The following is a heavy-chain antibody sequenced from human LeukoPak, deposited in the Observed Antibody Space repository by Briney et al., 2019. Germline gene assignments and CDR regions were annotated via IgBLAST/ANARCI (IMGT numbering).Heavy chain of an antibody. Sequence: SETLSLTCTVSGGSISSYYWSWIRQPAGKGLEWIGRIYTSGSTNYNPSLKSRVTMSVDTSKNQFSLKLSSVTAADTAVYYCARAHYNWNDGLSDAFDIWGQGTMVTVSS. CDR3: ARAHYNWNDGLSDAFDI. D-gene: IGHD1-20*01. V-gene: IGHV4-4*07. CDR1: GGSISSYY. J-gene: IGHJ3*02. CDR2: IYTSGST.